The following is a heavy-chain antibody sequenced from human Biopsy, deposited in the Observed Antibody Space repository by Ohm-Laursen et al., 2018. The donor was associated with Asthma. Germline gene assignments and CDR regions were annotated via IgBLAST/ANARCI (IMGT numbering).Heavy chain of an antibody. Sequence: SLRLSCAASGFAVSRDHMFWVRQAPGKGLEWVSDIYSGGTSQTADSVRGRFTISRDYSKNTLYLQMHSLRAEDTAVYYCARGDSSNWSHYYFDYWGQGTLVTVSS. D-gene: IGHD3-22*01. V-gene: IGHV3-53*01. CDR3: ARGDSSNWSHYYFDY. CDR2: IYSGGTS. CDR1: GFAVSRDH. J-gene: IGHJ4*02.